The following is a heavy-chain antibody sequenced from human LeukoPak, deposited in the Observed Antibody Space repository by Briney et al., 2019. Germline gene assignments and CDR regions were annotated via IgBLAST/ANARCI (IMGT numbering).Heavy chain of an antibody. D-gene: IGHD3-10*01. J-gene: IGHJ4*02. CDR2: IYRSGST. V-gene: IGHV4-30-2*01. CDR3: ARGVDYYGSGSTYYFDY. Sequence: SQPLSLTCAVSGGSISSGGYSWSWIRQPQGKGLEWIGYIYRSGSTYYNPSLKSRVTISVDRSKNQFSLKLSSVTAADTAMYYCARGVDYYGSGSTYYFDYWGQGTLVTVSS. CDR1: GGSISSGGYS.